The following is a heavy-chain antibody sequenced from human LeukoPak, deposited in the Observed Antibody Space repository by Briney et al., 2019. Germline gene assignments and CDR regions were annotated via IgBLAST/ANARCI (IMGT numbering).Heavy chain of an antibody. J-gene: IGHJ5*02. V-gene: IGHV4-39*07. D-gene: IGHD3-3*01. Sequence: PSETLSLTCTVSGGSISSSSYYWGWIRQPPGKGLEWIGSIYYSGSTYYNPSLKSRVTISVDTSKNQFSLKLSSVTAADTAVYYCARGPSGDYDFWSGYYKSWGQGTLVTVSS. CDR1: GGSISSSSYY. CDR2: IYYSGST. CDR3: ARGPSGDYDFWSGYYKS.